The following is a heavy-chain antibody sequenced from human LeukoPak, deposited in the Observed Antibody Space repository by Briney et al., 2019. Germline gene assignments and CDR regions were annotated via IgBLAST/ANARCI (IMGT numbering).Heavy chain of an antibody. D-gene: IGHD3-9*01. V-gene: IGHV3-30-3*01. CDR2: ISYDGSNK. CDR1: GFTFSSYA. Sequence: GRSLRLSCAASGFTFSSYAMHWVRQAPGKGLEGVAVISYDGSNKYYADCVKGRFTISRDNSKNTLYLKLHRLRAADKAVYYCARGVFHYDILNGYYSLPPPFDYWGQGPLVTVSS. CDR3: ARGVFHYDILNGYYSLPPPFDY. J-gene: IGHJ4*02.